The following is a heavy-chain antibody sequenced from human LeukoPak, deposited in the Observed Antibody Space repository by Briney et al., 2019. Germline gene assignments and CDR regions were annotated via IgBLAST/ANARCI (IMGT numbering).Heavy chain of an antibody. V-gene: IGHV1-18*01. J-gene: IGHJ4*02. CDR3: ARDPRPDTAMEVFDY. Sequence: GASVKVSCKASGYTFTSYGISWVRQAPGQGLEWMGWISAYNGNTNYAQKLQGRVTMTTDPSTSTAYMELRSLRSDDTAVYYCARDPRPDTAMEVFDYWGQGTLVTVSS. CDR1: GYTFTSYG. D-gene: IGHD5-18*01. CDR2: ISAYNGNT.